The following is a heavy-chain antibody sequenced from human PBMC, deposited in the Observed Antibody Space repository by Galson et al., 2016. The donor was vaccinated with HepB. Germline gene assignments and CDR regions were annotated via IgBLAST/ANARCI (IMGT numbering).Heavy chain of an antibody. CDR3: VREGGYCYGDSCRYFDL. Sequence: SLRLSCADSGFTFSSDSMNWVRQAPVKGLEWISSISRSSSLIYYADSVKRRFTISRDNAKRSLYLQMNSLRVEDTAVYYCVREGGYCYGDSCRYFDLWGRGTVVTVSS. V-gene: IGHV3-21*01. CDR1: GFTFSSDS. J-gene: IGHJ2*01. CDR2: ISRSSSLI. D-gene: IGHD2-15*01.